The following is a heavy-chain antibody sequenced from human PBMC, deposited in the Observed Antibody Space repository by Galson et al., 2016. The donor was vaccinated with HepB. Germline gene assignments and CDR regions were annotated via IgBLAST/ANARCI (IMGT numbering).Heavy chain of an antibody. J-gene: IGHJ4*02. CDR1: GFTFSTYA. CDR3: AKGALYCSSTTCYPIDY. V-gene: IGHV3-23*01. CDR2: ISGSGGNT. D-gene: IGHD2-2*01. Sequence: SLRLSCAASGFTFSTYAMSWVRQAPGKGLEWVSGISGSGGNTYYADSVMGRSTISRDNAKNTLYLQMNSLRVEDTAVYYCAKGALYCSSTTCYPIDYWGQGTLVTVSS.